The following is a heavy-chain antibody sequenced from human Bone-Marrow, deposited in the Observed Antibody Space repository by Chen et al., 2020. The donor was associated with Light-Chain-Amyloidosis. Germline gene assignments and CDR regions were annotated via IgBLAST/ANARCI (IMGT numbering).Heavy chain of an antibody. CDR3: ARALFGLYYYYYLDV. CDR1: GYTFNNYG. Sequence: QVQLVQSGTEVKKPGASVKVSCKASGYTFNNYGISWVRQAPGQGLEWMGWISPYNGNTNYAQQFQGRVTMTTDTSTSTAYMELRSLRSDDTAVYYCARALFGLYYYYYLDVWGKGATVTVSS. J-gene: IGHJ6*03. V-gene: IGHV1-18*01. CDR2: ISPYNGNT. D-gene: IGHD3-3*01.